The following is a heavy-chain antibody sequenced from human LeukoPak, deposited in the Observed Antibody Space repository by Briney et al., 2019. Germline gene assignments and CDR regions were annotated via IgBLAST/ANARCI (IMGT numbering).Heavy chain of an antibody. Sequence: ASVKVSCKVSGYTLTELSMHWVRQAPGKGLEWMGGFDPEDGETIYAQKFQGRVTMTEDTSTDTAYMELSSLRSEDTAVYYCATMRIGVPQDDILTGYSVVFDYWGQGTLVTVSS. CDR2: FDPEDGET. CDR3: ATMRIGVPQDDILTGYSVVFDY. V-gene: IGHV1-24*01. J-gene: IGHJ4*02. CDR1: GYTLTELS. D-gene: IGHD3-9*01.